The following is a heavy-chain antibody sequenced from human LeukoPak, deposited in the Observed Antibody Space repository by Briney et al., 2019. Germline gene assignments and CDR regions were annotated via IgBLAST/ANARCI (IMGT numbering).Heavy chain of an antibody. V-gene: IGHV3-21*01. D-gene: IGHD4-17*01. CDR3: ARVDNFYGDYERRFEP. Sequence: PGGSLRLSCAASGFTFSSYSMNWVRQAPGKGLEWVSSISSSSSYIYYADSVKGRFTISRDNAKNSLYLQMNSLRAEDTAVYYCARVDNFYGDYERRFEPWGQGTLVTVSS. CDR1: GFTFSSYS. CDR2: ISSSSSYI. J-gene: IGHJ5*02.